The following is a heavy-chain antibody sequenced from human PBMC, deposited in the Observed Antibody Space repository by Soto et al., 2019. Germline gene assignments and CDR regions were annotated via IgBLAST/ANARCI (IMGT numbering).Heavy chain of an antibody. V-gene: IGHV3-30*02. CDR2: IQYHGINK. CDR1: GFTFSTYG. CDR3: ARGLDYDSSGYYLDF. Sequence: PVGSLRLSGAASGFTFSTYGMHWVRQAPGKGLEWVAFIQYHGINKDYADSVKGRFTISRDNSRNTLYLQMNSLRAEDTAVYYCARGLDYDSSGYYLDFWGQGALVTVSS. D-gene: IGHD3-22*01. J-gene: IGHJ4*02.